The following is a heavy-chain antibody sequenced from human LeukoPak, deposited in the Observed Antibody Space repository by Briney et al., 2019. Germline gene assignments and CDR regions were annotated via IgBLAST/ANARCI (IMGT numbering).Heavy chain of an antibody. CDR2: IYYSGST. CDR1: GGSISSYY. CDR3: ARGRRDTAMIIYYYYYYMDV. D-gene: IGHD5-18*01. V-gene: IGHV4-59*01. Sequence: SETLSLTCTVSGGSISSYYWSWIRQPPGKGLEWIGYIYYSGSTNYNPSLKSRVTISVDTSKNQFSLKLSSVTAADTAVYYCARGRRDTAMIIYYYYYYMDVWGKGTTVTISS. J-gene: IGHJ6*03.